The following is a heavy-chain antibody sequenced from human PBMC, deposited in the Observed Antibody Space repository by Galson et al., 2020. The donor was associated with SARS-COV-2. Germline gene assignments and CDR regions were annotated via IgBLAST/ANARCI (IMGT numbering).Heavy chain of an antibody. V-gene: IGHV4-34*01. J-gene: IGHJ4*02. CDR1: GGSFSGYY. Sequence: SETLSLTCAVYGGSFSGYYWSWIRQPPGKGLEWIGEINHSGSTNYNPSLKSRVTISVDTSKNQFSLKLSSVTAADTAVYYCARGRSSLRSGSYLRGLGYWGQGTLVTVSS. CDR2: INHSGST. CDR3: ARGRSSLRSGSYLRGLGY. D-gene: IGHD1-26*01.